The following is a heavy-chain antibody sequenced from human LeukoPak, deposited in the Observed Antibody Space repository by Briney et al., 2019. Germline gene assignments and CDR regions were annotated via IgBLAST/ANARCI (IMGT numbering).Heavy chain of an antibody. CDR1: GGSFSGYY. CDR3: ARAHRGGYGGGRLAYFDY. CDR2: INHSGST. V-gene: IGHV4-34*01. J-gene: IGHJ4*02. Sequence: SETLSLTCAVYGGSFSGYYWSWIRQPPGKGLEWIGEINHSGSTNYNPSLKSRVTISVDTSKNQFSLKLSSVTAADTAVYYCARAHRGGYGGGRLAYFDYWGQGTLVTVSS. D-gene: IGHD3-16*01.